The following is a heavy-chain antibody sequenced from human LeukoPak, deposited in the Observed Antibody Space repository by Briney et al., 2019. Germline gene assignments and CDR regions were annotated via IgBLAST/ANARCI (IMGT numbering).Heavy chain of an antibody. V-gene: IGHV3-74*01. CDR3: ARGDPLGNY. Sequence: GGSLRLSCSASGFTFRTPWMHWVRQGPGKGLLWVAHINSDGGNTAYADSVKGRFTISRDNAKSTLYLQMNSLRSEDTAVYYCARGDPLGNYWGQGTLVTVSS. D-gene: IGHD7-27*01. J-gene: IGHJ4*02. CDR1: GFTFRTPW. CDR2: INSDGGNT.